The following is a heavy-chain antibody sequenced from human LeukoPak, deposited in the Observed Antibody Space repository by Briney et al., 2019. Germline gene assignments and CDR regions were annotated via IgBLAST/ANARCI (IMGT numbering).Heavy chain of an antibody. D-gene: IGHD6-13*01. Sequence: PSQTLSLTCAVSGGSISSGGYSWSWIRQPPGKGLEWIGNIYYSGSTYYNPSLKSPVTMSIDTSKNQFSLTLTSVTAADTAIYYCASQSTYSSSPDFFDYWGQGTLVTVSS. CDR1: GGSISSGGYS. CDR3: ASQSTYSSSPDFFDY. CDR2: IYYSGST. V-gene: IGHV4-30-2*03. J-gene: IGHJ4*02.